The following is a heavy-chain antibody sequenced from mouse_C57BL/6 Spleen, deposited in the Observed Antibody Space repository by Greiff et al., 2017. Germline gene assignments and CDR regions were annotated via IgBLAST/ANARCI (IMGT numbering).Heavy chain of an antibody. CDR3: ARGGVTTGYFDY. V-gene: IGHV1-52*01. J-gene: IGHJ2*01. CDR2: IDPSDSET. Sequence: QVQLKQPGAELVRPGSSVKLSCKASGYTFTSYWMHWVKQRPIQGLEWIGNIDPSDSETHYNQKFKDKATLTVDKSSSTAYMQLSSLTSEDSAVYYCARGGVTTGYFDYWGQGTTLTVSS. CDR1: GYTFTSYW. D-gene: IGHD2-2*01.